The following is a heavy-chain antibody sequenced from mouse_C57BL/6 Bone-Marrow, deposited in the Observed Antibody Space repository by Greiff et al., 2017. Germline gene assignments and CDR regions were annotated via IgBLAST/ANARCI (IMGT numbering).Heavy chain of an antibody. CDR1: GYTFTNYW. J-gene: IGHJ4*01. CDR2: IYPGGGYT. CDR3: ARWGYYGSSPYYYAMDD. Sequence: QVQLQQSGAELVRPGTSVKMSCKASGYTFTNYWIGWAKQRPGHGLEWIGDIYPGGGYTNYNEKFKGKATLTADKSSSTAYMQFSSLTSEDSAIYYCARWGYYGSSPYYYAMDDWGQGTSVTVSS. D-gene: IGHD1-1*01. V-gene: IGHV1-63*01.